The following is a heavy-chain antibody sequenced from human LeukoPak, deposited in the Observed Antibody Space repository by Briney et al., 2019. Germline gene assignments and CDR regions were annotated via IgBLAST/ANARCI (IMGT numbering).Heavy chain of an antibody. J-gene: IGHJ6*02. Sequence: PGGSLSLSCAASGVTVSSNYMTWVRQAPGKGLEWVSVIYCGGSTYYADSVKGRFTISRDNSKNTLYLQMNSLRAKDTAIYYCAKRTAEGMDIWGQGTTVTVSS. CDR2: IYCGGST. CDR1: GVTVSSNY. CDR3: AKRTAEGMDI. V-gene: IGHV3-53*01. D-gene: IGHD5-18*01.